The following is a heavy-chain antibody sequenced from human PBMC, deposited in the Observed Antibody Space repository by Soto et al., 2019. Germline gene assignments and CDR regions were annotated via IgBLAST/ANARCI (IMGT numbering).Heavy chain of an antibody. J-gene: IGHJ4*02. V-gene: IGHV1-24*01. CDR3: AMSRFGELSPYYFDY. D-gene: IGHD3-10*01. CDR1: GYTLTELS. CDR2: FDPEDGET. Sequence: ASVKVSCKVSGYTLTELSMHWGQQAPGKGLEWMGGFDPEDGETIYEQKFQGRVTMTEDTFTDTAYMELSSLRSEDTAVYYCAMSRFGELSPYYFDYWGQGTLVTVPS.